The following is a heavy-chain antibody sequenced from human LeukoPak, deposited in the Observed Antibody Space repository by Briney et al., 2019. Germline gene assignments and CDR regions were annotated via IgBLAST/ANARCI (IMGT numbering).Heavy chain of an antibody. J-gene: IGHJ4*02. V-gene: IGHV4-61*02. D-gene: IGHD1-7*01. Sequence: SETLSLTCTVSGGSISSGSYYWSWIRQPAGKGLGWIGRIYTSGSTNYNPSLKSRVTISVDTSKNQFSLKLSSVTAADTAVYYCATSYNWNYGYYFDYWGQGTLVTVSS. CDR1: GGSISSGSYY. CDR2: IYTSGST. CDR3: ATSYNWNYGYYFDY.